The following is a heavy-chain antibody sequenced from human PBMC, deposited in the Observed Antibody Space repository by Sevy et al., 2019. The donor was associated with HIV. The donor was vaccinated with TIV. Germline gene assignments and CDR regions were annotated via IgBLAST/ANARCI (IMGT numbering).Heavy chain of an antibody. CDR2: IYYSGST. Sequence: SETLSLTCTVSGGSISSYYWSWIRQPPGKGLEWIGYIYYSGSTNYNPSLKSRVTISVDTSKNQFSLRLSSVTAADTAVYYCARVKGYGDGAFDIWGQGTMVTVSS. J-gene: IGHJ3*02. V-gene: IGHV4-59*01. CDR1: GGSISSYY. CDR3: ARVKGYGDGAFDI. D-gene: IGHD4-17*01.